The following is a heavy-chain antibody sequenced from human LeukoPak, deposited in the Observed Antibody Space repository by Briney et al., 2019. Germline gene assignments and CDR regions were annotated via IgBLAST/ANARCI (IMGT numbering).Heavy chain of an antibody. J-gene: IGHJ6*03. CDR3: ARELLTGSHYYYYYMDV. CDR2: IYTSGST. CDR1: GFTFSSYE. Sequence: GSLRLSCAASGFTFSSYEMNWVRQAPGKGLEWIGRIYTSGSTNYNPSLKSRVTMSVDTSKNQFSLKLSSVTAADTAVYYCARELLTGSHYYYYYMDVWGKGTTVTISS. D-gene: IGHD3-9*01. V-gene: IGHV4-4*07.